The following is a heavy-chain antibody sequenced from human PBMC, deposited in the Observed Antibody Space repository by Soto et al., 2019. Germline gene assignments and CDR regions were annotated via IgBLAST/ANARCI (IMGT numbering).Heavy chain of an antibody. CDR1: GYSFSSNS. Sequence: QVQLVQSGAEVKKAGASVKVSCKASGYSFSSNSIHWVRQAPGQGLEWMGWITPFNGDTSYAQKFQGRVTMTTDTSTSTVFMELRSLRFDDTAVYYCARVRVVVGATVDSWGQGTLDTVSS. CDR2: ITPFNGDT. CDR3: ARVRVVVGATVDS. J-gene: IGHJ4*02. D-gene: IGHD2-15*01. V-gene: IGHV1-18*04.